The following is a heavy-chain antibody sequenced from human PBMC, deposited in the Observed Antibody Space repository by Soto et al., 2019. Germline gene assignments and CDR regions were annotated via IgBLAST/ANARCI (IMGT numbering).Heavy chain of an antibody. CDR2: IYYSGST. CDR1: GGSISSYY. D-gene: IGHD3-3*01. Sequence: KASETLSLTCTVSGGSISSYYWSWIRQPPGKGLEWIGYIYYSGSTNYNPSLKSRVTISVDTSKNQFSLKLSSVTAADTAVYYCARGGYDFWSGYQDFDYWGQGTLVTVSS. J-gene: IGHJ4*02. V-gene: IGHV4-59*01. CDR3: ARGGYDFWSGYQDFDY.